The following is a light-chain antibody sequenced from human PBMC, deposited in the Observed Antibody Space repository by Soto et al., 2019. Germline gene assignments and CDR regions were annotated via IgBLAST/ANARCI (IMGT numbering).Light chain of an antibody. CDR1: QSVSNF. V-gene: IGKV3-11*01. CDR3: QQRSNWPIT. CDR2: DTS. J-gene: IGKJ5*01. Sequence: EIVLTQSPGTLSLSPGKRATLSCRASQSVSNFLAWYQQKPGQAPRLLIYDTSNRATGIQARFSGSGSGTDFTLTINNLDPEDFAFYYWQQRSNWPITFGQGTRLEIK.